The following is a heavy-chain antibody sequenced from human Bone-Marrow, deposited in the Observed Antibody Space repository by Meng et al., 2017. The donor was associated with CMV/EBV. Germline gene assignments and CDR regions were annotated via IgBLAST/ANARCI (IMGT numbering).Heavy chain of an antibody. Sequence: SSSCYWGWNRKHTGRGVEWNGSIYYGGSNYYNTTLKSQVTITVDTSKNQFSLKLNSVNAADTAVYYCATRNYDNSGYYWQTEDYWGQGTLVTVSS. CDR2: IYYGGSN. CDR3: ATRNYDNSGYYWQTEDY. D-gene: IGHD3-22*01. V-gene: IGHV4-39*07. CDR1: SSSCY. J-gene: IGHJ4*02.